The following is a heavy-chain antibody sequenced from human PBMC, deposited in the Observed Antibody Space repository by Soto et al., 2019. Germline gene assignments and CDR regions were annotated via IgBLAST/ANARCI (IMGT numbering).Heavy chain of an antibody. CDR1: GYTFTGYG. D-gene: IGHD2-15*01. J-gene: IGHJ4*02. CDR2: VSTYTANA. Sequence: ASVKVSCKASGYTFTGYGVSWVRQAPGQGLEWMGWVSTYTANAKYAQKLQGRVTMTTDTSTSTAYMELRSLRSDDTAVYYCARDWYCSGGSCQDLFDYWGQGTLVTVSS. CDR3: ARDWYCSGGSCQDLFDY. V-gene: IGHV1-18*01.